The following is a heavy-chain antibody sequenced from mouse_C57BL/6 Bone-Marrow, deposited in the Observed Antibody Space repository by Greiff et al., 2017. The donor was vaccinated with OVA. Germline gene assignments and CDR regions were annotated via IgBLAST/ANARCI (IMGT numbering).Heavy chain of an antibody. V-gene: IGHV5-12*01. CDR1: GFTFSDYY. J-gene: IGHJ3*01. Sequence: EVQLVESGGGLVQPGGSLKLSCAASGFTFSDYYMYWVRQTPEKRLEWVAYISNGGGSTYYPDTVKGRFTISRDYAKNTLYLQMSRLKSEDTAMYYCARHGIYYEIAYWGQGTLVTVSA. CDR2: ISNGGGST. D-gene: IGHD2-4*01. CDR3: ARHGIYYEIAY.